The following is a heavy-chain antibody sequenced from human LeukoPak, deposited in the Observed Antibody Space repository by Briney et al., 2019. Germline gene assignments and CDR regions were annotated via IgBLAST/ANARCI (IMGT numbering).Heavy chain of an antibody. CDR1: GFTVSSNY. D-gene: IGHD5-12*01. J-gene: IGHJ4*02. Sequence: GGSLRLSCAASGFTVSSNYMSWVRQAPGKGLEWVSAVSGSGSSTYYADSVKGRFTISRDNSKYTLYLQMNSLRAEDTAVYYCAEAESGNKFDYWGQGTLVTVSS. CDR2: VSGSGSST. V-gene: IGHV3-23*01. CDR3: AEAESGNKFDY.